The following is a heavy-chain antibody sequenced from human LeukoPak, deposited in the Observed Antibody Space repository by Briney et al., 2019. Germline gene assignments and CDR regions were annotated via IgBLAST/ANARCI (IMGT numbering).Heavy chain of an antibody. J-gene: IGHJ5*02. CDR3: ARLITGTTRDIDP. D-gene: IGHD1-20*01. V-gene: IGHV1-2*02. CDR1: GYTFTGYY. Sequence: VASVKVSCKASGYTFTGYYMHWVRQAPGQGLEWMGWTNPNSGGTNYAQKFQGRVTMTRDTSISTAYMELSRLRSDDTAVYYCARLITGTTRDIDPWGQGTLVTVSS. CDR2: TNPNSGGT.